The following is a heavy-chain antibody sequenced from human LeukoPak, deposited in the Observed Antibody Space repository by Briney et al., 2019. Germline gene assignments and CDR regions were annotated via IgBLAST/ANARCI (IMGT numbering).Heavy chain of an antibody. CDR2: VYHSGST. CDR1: GYSIISDYY. CDR3: ARNTSGHSFDY. Sequence: PSETLSLTCAVSGYSIISDYYWGWIRQPPGKGLEWIGSVYHSGSTHYNPSLKSRVTMSVDTSKNQFSLKLSSVTAADPAVYYCARNTSGHSFDYWGQGTLVTVSS. V-gene: IGHV4-38-2*01. D-gene: IGHD6-19*01. J-gene: IGHJ4*02.